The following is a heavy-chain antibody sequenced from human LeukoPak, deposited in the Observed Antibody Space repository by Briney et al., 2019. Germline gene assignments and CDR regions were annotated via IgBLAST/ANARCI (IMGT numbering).Heavy chain of an antibody. V-gene: IGHV3-30-3*01. Sequence: PGGSLRLSCAASGFTFSSYAMHWVRQAPGKGLEWVAVISYDGSNKYYADSVKGRFTISRDNAKNSLYLQMNSLRAEDTAVYYCARDGGWYGKTLDYWGQGTLVTVSS. CDR1: GFTFSSYA. CDR3: ARDGGWYGKTLDY. D-gene: IGHD6-19*01. CDR2: ISYDGSNK. J-gene: IGHJ4*02.